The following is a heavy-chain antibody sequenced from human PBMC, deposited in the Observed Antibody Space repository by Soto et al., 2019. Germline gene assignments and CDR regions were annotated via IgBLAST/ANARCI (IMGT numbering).Heavy chain of an antibody. Sequence: SVKVSCKASGGTFSSYTISWVRQAPGQGLEWMGRTIPILGIANYAQKFQGRVTITADKSTSTAYMELSSLRSEDTAVYYCARSPPDCISTSCYYYYYMDVWGKGTTVTVSS. CDR2: TIPILGIA. D-gene: IGHD2-2*01. V-gene: IGHV1-69*02. CDR1: GGTFSSYT. CDR3: ARSPPDCISTSCYYYYYMDV. J-gene: IGHJ6*03.